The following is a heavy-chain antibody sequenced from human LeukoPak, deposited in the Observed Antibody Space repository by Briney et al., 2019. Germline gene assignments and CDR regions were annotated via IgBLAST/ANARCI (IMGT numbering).Heavy chain of an antibody. J-gene: IGHJ5*02. V-gene: IGHV1-2*06. CDR3: ARDGGLYCSGGSCYAKNNWFDP. Sequence: ASVKVSCKASGYTFTGYYMHLVRQAPGQGLEWMGRINPNSGGTNYAQKFQGRVTMTRDTSISTAYMELSRLRSDDTAVYYCARDGGLYCSGGSCYAKNNWFDPWGQGTLVTVSS. CDR2: INPNSGGT. D-gene: IGHD2-15*01. CDR1: GYTFTGYY.